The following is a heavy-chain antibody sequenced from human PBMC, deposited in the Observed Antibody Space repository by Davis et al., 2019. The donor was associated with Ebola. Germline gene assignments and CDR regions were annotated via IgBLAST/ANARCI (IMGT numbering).Heavy chain of an antibody. CDR1: GGSFSFYY. CDR2: INHSGST. Sequence: MPSETLSLTCAVYGGSFSFYYWNWIRQPPGKGLEWIGEINHSGSTNYYPSLKSRVTISVDTSKNQFSLKLNSVTDADTAVYYCARAERNYVVPRGSGPPYYMDVWGKGTTVTVSS. D-gene: IGHD4-11*01. CDR3: ARAERNYVVPRGSGPPYYMDV. V-gene: IGHV4-34*01. J-gene: IGHJ6*03.